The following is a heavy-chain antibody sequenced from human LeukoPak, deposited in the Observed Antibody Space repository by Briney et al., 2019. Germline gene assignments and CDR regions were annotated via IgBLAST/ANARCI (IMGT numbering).Heavy chain of an antibody. D-gene: IGHD6-13*01. Sequence: SQTLSLTCTVSGDSTSNGDYYWSWIRRPPGKGLEWIGYIHYRGSTFYNPSLKSRVTMSVDTSKNQFSLKLSSVTAADTAVYYCARDRSRPNPFFDSWGQGTLVTVSS. CDR1: GDSTSNGDYY. CDR2: IHYRGST. CDR3: ARDRSRPNPFFDS. V-gene: IGHV4-30-4*01. J-gene: IGHJ4*02.